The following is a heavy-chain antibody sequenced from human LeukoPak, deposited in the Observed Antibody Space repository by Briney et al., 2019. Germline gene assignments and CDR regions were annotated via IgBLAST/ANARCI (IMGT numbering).Heavy chain of an antibody. CDR3: ARDTVRITIFGVDPHLLYFDY. V-gene: IGHV1-69*13. CDR1: GGTFSSYT. CDR2: IIPIFGTA. D-gene: IGHD3-3*01. Sequence: ASVKVSCKASGGTFSSYTISWVRQAPGQGLEWMGGIIPIFGTANYAQKFQGRVTITADESTSTAYMELSSLRSEDTAVYYCARDTVRITIFGVDPHLLYFDYWGQGTLVTVSS. J-gene: IGHJ4*02.